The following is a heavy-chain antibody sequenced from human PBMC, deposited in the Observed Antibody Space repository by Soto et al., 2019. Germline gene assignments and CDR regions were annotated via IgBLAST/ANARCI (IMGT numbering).Heavy chain of an antibody. D-gene: IGHD2-15*01. CDR3: ARTPRY. V-gene: IGHV3-48*02. CDR1: GLTFRSYS. CDR2: ISSSSSTI. Sequence: GGSLRHSNAASGLTFRSYSMNWVRQAPGKGLEWVSYISSSSSTIYYADSVKGRFTISRDNAKNSLYLQMNSLRDEDTAVYYCARTPRYWGQGTLVTVFS. J-gene: IGHJ4*02.